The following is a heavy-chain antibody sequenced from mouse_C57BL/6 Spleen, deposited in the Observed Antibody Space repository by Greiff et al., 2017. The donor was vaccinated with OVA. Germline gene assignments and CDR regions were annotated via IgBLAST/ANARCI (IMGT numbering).Heavy chain of an antibody. Sequence: QVQLQQPGAELVKPGASVKLSCKASGYTFTSYWMQWVKQRPGQGLEWTGEIDPSDSYTNYNQKFKGKATLTVDTSSSTAYMQLSSLTSEDSAVYYCARRDYGSFYYFDYWGQGTTLTVSS. D-gene: IGHD1-1*01. J-gene: IGHJ2*01. V-gene: IGHV1-50*01. CDR2: IDPSDSYT. CDR1: GYTFTSYW. CDR3: ARRDYGSFYYFDY.